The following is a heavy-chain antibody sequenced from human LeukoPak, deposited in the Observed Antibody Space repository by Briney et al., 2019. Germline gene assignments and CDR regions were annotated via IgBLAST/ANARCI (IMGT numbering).Heavy chain of an antibody. CDR1: GGSFSAYY. CDR2: INHSGST. J-gene: IGHJ6*02. CDR3: ARGRTTETTFYYYYHGMDV. V-gene: IGHV4-34*01. Sequence: PSETLSLTCAVYGGSFSAYYWSWIRQPPGKGLEWIGEINHSGSTNYNPSLKSRVTISVDTSKNQFSLKLRFVTAADTAVYYCARGRTTETTFYYYYHGMDVCGQGTTVTVSS. D-gene: IGHD4-11*01.